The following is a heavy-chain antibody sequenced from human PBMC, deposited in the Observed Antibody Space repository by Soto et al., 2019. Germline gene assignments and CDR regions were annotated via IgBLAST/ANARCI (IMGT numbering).Heavy chain of an antibody. CDR1: GFSFSSYG. CDR2: IWYDGSKK. J-gene: IGHJ3*02. CDR3: ARDSVYYGSWSYFPYDAFDI. Sequence: QVPLVESGGGVVQPGRSLRLSCATSGFSFSSYGMHWVRQVPGKGLEWVAFIWYDGSKKYYADSVKGRFTISRDNSKNTLYLQVNSLRVEDTAVYYCARDSVYYGSWSYFPYDAFDIWGQGTMVTVSS. V-gene: IGHV3-33*01. D-gene: IGHD3-10*01.